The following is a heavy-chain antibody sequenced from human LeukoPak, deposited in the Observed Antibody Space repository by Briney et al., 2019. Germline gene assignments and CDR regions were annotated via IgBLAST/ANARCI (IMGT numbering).Heavy chain of an antibody. J-gene: IGHJ4*02. V-gene: IGHV1-2*02. CDR3: ARVRFELGPFDY. D-gene: IGHD7-27*01. Sequence: ASVKVSCKASGYTFTAYYMHWVRQAPGQGLEWMGWINPDTGATDYSQIFQGRVTMTRDTSISTAYMELTRLTSDDTAVYYCARVRFELGPFDYWGQGTLVTGSS. CDR2: INPDTGAT. CDR1: GYTFTAYY.